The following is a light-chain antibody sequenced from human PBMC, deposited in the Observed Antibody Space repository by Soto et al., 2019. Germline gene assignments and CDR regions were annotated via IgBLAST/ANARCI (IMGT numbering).Light chain of an antibody. Sequence: DIHLTQSPSFLSASVGDRVTITCRASQGISSYLAWFQQKPGKAPKLLIYAASTLQSGVPSRFSGSGSGTEFTLTISSLQPEDFATYYCQQLNSYPPYTFGQGTKLEIK. V-gene: IGKV1-9*01. CDR1: QGISSY. CDR2: AAS. J-gene: IGKJ2*01. CDR3: QQLNSYPPYT.